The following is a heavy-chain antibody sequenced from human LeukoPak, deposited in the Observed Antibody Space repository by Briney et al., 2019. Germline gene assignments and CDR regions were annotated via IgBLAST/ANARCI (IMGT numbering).Heavy chain of an antibody. CDR1: GGSISSSSYY. D-gene: IGHD2-21*01. V-gene: IGHV4-39*07. CDR2: IYYSGST. J-gene: IGHJ6*03. CDR3: ARDRRMVVVVSANHHYYYMDV. Sequence: SETLSLTCTVSGGSISSSSYYWGWIRQPPGTGLEWIGSIYYSGSTYHNPSLKSRVTISVDTSKNQFSLKLSSVTAADTAVYYCARDRRMVVVVSANHHYYYMDVWGKGTTVTISS.